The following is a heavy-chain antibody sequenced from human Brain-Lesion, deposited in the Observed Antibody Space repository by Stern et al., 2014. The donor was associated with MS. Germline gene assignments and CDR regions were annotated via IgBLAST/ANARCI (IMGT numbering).Heavy chain of an antibody. CDR1: GGSISSGGYY. J-gene: IGHJ6*02. D-gene: IGHD2-2*01. Sequence: QLQLQESGPGLVKPSQTLSLSCTVSGGSISSGGYYWSWIRQPAGKGLEWIGRIFNSGTTTSNPSPQSRVTISIGTPQDQFSLRLNSMTAADTSVYYCARGRVVPGFQYYATDVWGQGTTVIVSS. V-gene: IGHV4-61*02. CDR3: ARGRVVPGFQYYATDV. CDR2: IFNSGTT.